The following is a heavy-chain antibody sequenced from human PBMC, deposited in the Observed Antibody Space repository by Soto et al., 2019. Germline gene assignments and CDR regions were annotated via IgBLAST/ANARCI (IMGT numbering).Heavy chain of an antibody. CDR3: ARGDCVSGTCYSLAGSFYYYMDV. Sequence: EVQLVESGGGLVQPGGSLRLSCAASGFTFSNYWMYWVRQAPGKGLVWVSRTNSDGSVSSYADSVKGRLTISRDNVKNTLYLQMNSLRAEDTAVYYCARGDCVSGTCYSLAGSFYYYMDVWGKGTTVTVFS. CDR2: TNSDGSVS. CDR1: GFTFSNYW. V-gene: IGHV3-74*01. D-gene: IGHD2-15*01. J-gene: IGHJ6*03.